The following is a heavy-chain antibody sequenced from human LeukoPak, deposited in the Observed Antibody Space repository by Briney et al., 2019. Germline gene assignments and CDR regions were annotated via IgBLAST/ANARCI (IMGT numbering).Heavy chain of an antibody. CDR3: ARQSQTYYFDY. Sequence: GGSLRLTCPASGFTFSSYAMHWLRQAPGKGLAWVAVISYDGSNKYFADSVKGRFTISRDNSKNTLYLQMNSLRAEDTAVYYCARQSQTYYFDYWGQGTLVTVSS. CDR2: ISYDGSNK. V-gene: IGHV3-30*04. J-gene: IGHJ4*02. CDR1: GFTFSSYA.